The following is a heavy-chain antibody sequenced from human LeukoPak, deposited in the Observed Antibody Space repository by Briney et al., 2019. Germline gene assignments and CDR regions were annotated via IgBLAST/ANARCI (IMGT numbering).Heavy chain of an antibody. Sequence: ASVKVSCKASGYTFTSYGISWVRQAPGQGLEWMGWISAYNGNTNYAQKLQGRVTMTTDTSTSTAYMELRSLGSDDTAVYYCAREAKDYYDSSGYYYVFDYWGQGTLVTVSS. V-gene: IGHV1-18*01. D-gene: IGHD3-22*01. J-gene: IGHJ4*02. CDR1: GYTFTSYG. CDR2: ISAYNGNT. CDR3: AREAKDYYDSSGYYYVFDY.